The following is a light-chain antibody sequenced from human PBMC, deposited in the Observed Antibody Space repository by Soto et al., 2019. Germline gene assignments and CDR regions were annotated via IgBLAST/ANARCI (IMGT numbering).Light chain of an antibody. CDR3: QQRSNWPIT. V-gene: IGKV3-11*01. J-gene: IGKJ5*01. Sequence: LTQSPSSLSASVGDRVTISCRASQGIANFLAWYQQKPGQAPRLLIYDASNRATGIPARFSGSGSGTDFTLTISSLEPEDFAVYYCQQRSNWPITFGQGTRLEIK. CDR1: QGIANF. CDR2: DAS.